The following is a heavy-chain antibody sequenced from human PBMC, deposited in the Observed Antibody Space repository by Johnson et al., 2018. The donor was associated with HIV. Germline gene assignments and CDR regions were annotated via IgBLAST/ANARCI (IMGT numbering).Heavy chain of an antibody. V-gene: IGHV3-30*04. D-gene: IGHD1-26*01. CDR1: GFTFSNYP. Sequence: QVQLVESGGGVVQPGRSLRLSCAASGFTFSNYPMHWVRQAPGKGLEWVAVISFDGSNKYYADSVKGRFTISRDNSKNTLSLQMNSLRAEDTAVYHCARDRIVGADYDAFDIWGQGTMVIVSS. CDR3: ARDRIVGADYDAFDI. J-gene: IGHJ3*02. CDR2: ISFDGSNK.